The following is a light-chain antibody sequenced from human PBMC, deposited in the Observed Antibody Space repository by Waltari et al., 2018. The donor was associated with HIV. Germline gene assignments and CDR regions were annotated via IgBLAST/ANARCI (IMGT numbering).Light chain of an antibody. CDR1: SSDVGYYNR. V-gene: IGLV2-11*01. J-gene: IGLJ1*01. Sequence: QSALTQPRSVSGSLGLSVSISCTGTSSDVGYYNRVSWYQQHPDKAPNCTIYDVLERPSGVADRFSASKSANTASLTISRLQADDEAEYYCCSYAGTYKVFGTGTQVTVL. CDR3: CSYAGTYKV. CDR2: DVL.